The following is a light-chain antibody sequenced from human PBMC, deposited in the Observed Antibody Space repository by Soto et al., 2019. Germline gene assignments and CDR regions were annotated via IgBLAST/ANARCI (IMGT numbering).Light chain of an antibody. CDR3: HQYNNWPWT. Sequence: ETVITQYPGTLSSSRVYTATLSCRASQRVSSHLAWYQQKPGQAPRLLIYAASTRATGIPVRFSGSGSETEFTLTIRSLQSEDSALYYRHQYNNWPWTFGHGTKVDIK. CDR1: QRVSSH. J-gene: IGKJ1*01. V-gene: IGKV3-15*01. CDR2: AAS.